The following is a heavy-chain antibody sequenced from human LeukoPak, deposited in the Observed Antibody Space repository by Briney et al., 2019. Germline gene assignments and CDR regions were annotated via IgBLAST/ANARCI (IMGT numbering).Heavy chain of an antibody. D-gene: IGHD5-12*01. CDR1: GYTFTSYG. J-gene: IGHJ5*02. CDR2: ISAYNGNT. CDR3: ARMRRGYSGYETYWFDP. Sequence: ASVKVSCKASGYTFTSYGISWVRQAPGQGVEWMGWISAYNGNTNYAQKLQGRVTMTTDTSTSTAYMELRSLRSDDTAVYYCARMRRGYSGYETYWFDPWGQGTLVTVSS. V-gene: IGHV1-18*01.